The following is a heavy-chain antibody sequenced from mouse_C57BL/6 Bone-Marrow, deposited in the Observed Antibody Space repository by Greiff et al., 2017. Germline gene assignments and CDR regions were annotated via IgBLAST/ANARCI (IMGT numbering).Heavy chain of an antibody. J-gene: IGHJ2*01. CDR3: AGGGSSYYGSSYDY. D-gene: IGHD1-1*01. CDR1: GFTFSSYA. CDR2: ISDGGSYT. Sequence: EVKLVESGGGLVKPGGSLKLSCAASGFTFSSYAMSWVRQTPEKRLEWVATISDGGSYTYYQDNVKGRFTLSRDNAKNNLYLQMSHLKSEDTARYYCAGGGSSYYGSSYDYWGQGTTLTVSS. V-gene: IGHV5-4*03.